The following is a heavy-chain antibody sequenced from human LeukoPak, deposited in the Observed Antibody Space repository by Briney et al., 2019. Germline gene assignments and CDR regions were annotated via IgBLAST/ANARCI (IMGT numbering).Heavy chain of an antibody. CDR1: GYTFTSYY. J-gene: IGHJ4*02. D-gene: IGHD3-3*01. CDR2: INPSGGST. Sequence: ASVKVSCKASGYTFTSYYMHWVRQAPGQGLEWMGIINPSGGSTSYAQKFQGRVTMTRDTSTSTVYMELSSLRSEDTAVYYCARAKQITIFGVAFDCWGQGTLVTVSS. CDR3: ARAKQITIFGVAFDC. V-gene: IGHV1-46*01.